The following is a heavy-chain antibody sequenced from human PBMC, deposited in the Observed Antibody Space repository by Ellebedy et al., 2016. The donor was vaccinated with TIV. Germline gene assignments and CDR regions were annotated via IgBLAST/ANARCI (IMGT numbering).Heavy chain of an antibody. Sequence: GGSLRLSXAASGFTFNNAWMSWIRQAPGKGLEWVGRIKTKSAGGTTDYPAPVKGRFTVSRDDSKDTLYLQMDSLRPDDTALYYCATGGHYFGSWGQGTLVTVSS. D-gene: IGHD3-10*01. CDR2: IKTKSAGGTT. CDR3: ATGGHYFGS. V-gene: IGHV3-15*01. J-gene: IGHJ4*02. CDR1: GFTFNNAW.